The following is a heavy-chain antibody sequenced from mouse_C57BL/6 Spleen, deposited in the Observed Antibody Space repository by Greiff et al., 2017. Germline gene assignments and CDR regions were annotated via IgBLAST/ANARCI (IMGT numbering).Heavy chain of an antibody. CDR3: ARREAYHDYAMDY. V-gene: IGHV1-42*01. Sequence: EVMLVESGPELVKPGASVKISCKASGYSFTGYYMNWVKQSPEKSLEWIGEINPSTGGTTYNQKFKAKATLTVDKSSSTAYMQLKSLTSEDSAVYYCARREAYHDYAMDYWGQGTSVTVSS. CDR2: INPSTGGT. J-gene: IGHJ4*01. D-gene: IGHD3-2*02. CDR1: GYSFTGYY.